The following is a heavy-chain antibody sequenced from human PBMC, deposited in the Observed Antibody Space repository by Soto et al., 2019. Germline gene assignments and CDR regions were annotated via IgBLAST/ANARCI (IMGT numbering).Heavy chain of an antibody. Sequence: PVGSLRLSCAASRFSFSNYWMHWVRQAPGKGLVWVSRINSDGSSTSYADSVKGRFTISRDNAKNTLYLQMNSLRAEDTALYYCARDVDRRYYFNYWGQGTLVTVSS. J-gene: IGHJ4*02. V-gene: IGHV3-74*01. CDR2: INSDGSST. CDR1: RFSFSNYW. CDR3: ARDVDRRYYFNY. D-gene: IGHD5-12*01.